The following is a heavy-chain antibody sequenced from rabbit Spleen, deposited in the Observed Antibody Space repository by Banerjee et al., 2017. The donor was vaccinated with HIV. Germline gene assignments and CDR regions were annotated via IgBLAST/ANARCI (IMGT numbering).Heavy chain of an antibody. J-gene: IGHJ6*01. CDR2: IELGSRDFT. V-gene: IGHV1S40*01. CDR1: GIDFSSYNF. CDR3: ARDTGSSFSTYGMDL. Sequence: QSLEESGGDLVKPGASLTLTCTASGIDFSSYNFMCWVRQAPGKGLEWIACIELGSRDFTYYASWAKGRFTISKSSSTTVTLQMTSLTVADTATYFCARDTGSSFSTYGMDLWGPGTLVTVS. D-gene: IGHD8-1*01.